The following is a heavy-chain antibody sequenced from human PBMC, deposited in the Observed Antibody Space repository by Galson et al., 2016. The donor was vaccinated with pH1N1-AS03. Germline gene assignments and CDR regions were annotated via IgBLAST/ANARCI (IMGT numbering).Heavy chain of an antibody. D-gene: IGHD3-22*01. Sequence: SVKVSCKASGYSFSDYYIHWVRQAPGLELDWMGRFNPSTGSTKYAQQFLGRFTMTRDTSISTAYMELSRLTSDDTAVYYCSRQPSFYDTTGLPDAFDIWGQGTTVTVSS. CDR3: SRQPSFYDTTGLPDAFDI. J-gene: IGHJ3*02. CDR2: FNPSTGST. V-gene: IGHV1-2*06. CDR1: GYSFSDYY.